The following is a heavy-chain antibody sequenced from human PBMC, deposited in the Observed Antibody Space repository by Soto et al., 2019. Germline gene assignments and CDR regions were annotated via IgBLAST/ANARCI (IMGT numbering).Heavy chain of an antibody. CDR3: AMVDVYVTPSPQDV. D-gene: IGHD3-16*01. V-gene: IGHV1-18*01. Sequence: QVQLVQSGAEVKNPGASVKVSCKASGYSFTRYGIGWARQAPGQGLEWMGWINAYNGNTNYAQNLQGRLTLTTDTSTTTGYMELRSPRSNDTAIYYCAMVDVYVTPSPQDVWGQGTTVTVSS. CDR1: GYSFTRYG. CDR2: INAYNGNT. J-gene: IGHJ6*02.